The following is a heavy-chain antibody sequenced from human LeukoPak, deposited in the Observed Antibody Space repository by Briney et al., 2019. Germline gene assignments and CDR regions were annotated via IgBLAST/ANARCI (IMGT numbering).Heavy chain of an antibody. CDR3: ARGAGSVVVAATEVYYYYYMDV. CDR2: ITWDGEST. CDR1: GFTFDDYT. Sequence: GGSLRLSCAASGFTFDDYTMHWVRQAPGKGLEWVSLITWDGESTFYADSVKGRFTISRDNSKNSLSLQMNSLRAEDTAVYYCARGAGSVVVAATEVYYYYYMDVWGKGTTVTVSS. V-gene: IGHV3-43*01. J-gene: IGHJ6*03. D-gene: IGHD2-15*01.